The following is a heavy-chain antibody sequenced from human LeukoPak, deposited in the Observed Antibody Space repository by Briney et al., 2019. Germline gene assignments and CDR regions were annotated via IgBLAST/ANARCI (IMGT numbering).Heavy chain of an antibody. Sequence: KPSETLSLTCTVSGGSISSSSYYWGRIRQPPGKGLEWIGSIYYSGSTYYNPSLTSRVTISVDTSKNQFSLKLSSVTAADTAVYYCARTRREIVVVWSYYFDYWGQGTLVTVSS. CDR3: ARTRREIVVVWSYYFDY. J-gene: IGHJ4*02. D-gene: IGHD3-22*01. CDR2: IYYSGST. CDR1: GGSISSSSYY. V-gene: IGHV4-39*01.